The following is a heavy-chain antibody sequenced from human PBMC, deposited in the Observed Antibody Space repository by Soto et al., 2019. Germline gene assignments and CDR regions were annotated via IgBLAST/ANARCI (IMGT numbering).Heavy chain of an antibody. CDR2: ISGSGSTI. CDR3: AKVFYYYDSSGYYYFDY. CDR1: GFTFSSYA. Sequence: WGSLRLSCAASGFTFSSYAVSFFRQAPGKWPEWISSISGSGSTIYYADSVKGRFTISRDNSKNTLYLQMSSLRAEDTAVYYCAKVFYYYDSSGYYYFDYWGQGTLVTV. J-gene: IGHJ4*02. V-gene: IGHV3-23*01. D-gene: IGHD3-22*01.